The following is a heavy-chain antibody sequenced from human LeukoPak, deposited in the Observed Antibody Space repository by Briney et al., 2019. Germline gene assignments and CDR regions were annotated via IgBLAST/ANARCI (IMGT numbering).Heavy chain of an antibody. V-gene: IGHV5-51*01. CDR1: GYSFTSYW. J-gene: IGHJ4*02. Sequence: GESLKISCKGSGYSFTSYWIGWGRQMPGKGLEWMGIIYSGDSDTRYSPSFQGQVTISADKSISTAYLQWSSLKASDTAMYYCARLRSEDYDSSGYYRLHYFDYWGQGTLVTVSS. CDR3: ARLRSEDYDSSGYYRLHYFDY. D-gene: IGHD3-22*01. CDR2: IYSGDSDT.